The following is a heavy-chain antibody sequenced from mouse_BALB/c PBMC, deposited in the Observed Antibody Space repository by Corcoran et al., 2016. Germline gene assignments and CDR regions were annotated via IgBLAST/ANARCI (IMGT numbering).Heavy chain of an antibody. J-gene: IGHJ3*01. D-gene: IGHD2-1*01. CDR2: INPNNGGT. CDR3: ARSDGNYVRFAY. V-gene: IGHV1-18*01. CDR1: GYTFTDYN. Sequence: EVLLQQSGPELVKPGASVKIPCKASGYTFTDYNMDWVKQSHGKSLEWIGDINPNNGGTIYNQKFKGKATLTVDKSSSTAYMELRSLTSEDTAVYYCARSDGNYVRFAYWGQGTPVTVSA.